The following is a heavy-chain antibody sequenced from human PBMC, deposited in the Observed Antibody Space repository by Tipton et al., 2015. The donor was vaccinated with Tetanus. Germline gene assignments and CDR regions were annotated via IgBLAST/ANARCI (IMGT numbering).Heavy chain of an antibody. Sequence: TLSLTCTVSGGSISSYYWSWIRQPAGKGLEWIGRIYTSGSTNYNPSLKSRVTMSVDTSKNQFSLKLSSVTAADTAVYYCARGGGSQMVRGVITDAFDIWGQGTMVTVSS. CDR1: GGSISSYY. V-gene: IGHV4-4*07. D-gene: IGHD3-10*01. CDR3: ARGGGSQMVRGVITDAFDI. J-gene: IGHJ3*02. CDR2: IYTSGST.